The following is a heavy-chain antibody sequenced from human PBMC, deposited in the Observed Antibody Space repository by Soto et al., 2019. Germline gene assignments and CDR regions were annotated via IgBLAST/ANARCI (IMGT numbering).Heavy chain of an antibody. CDR1: GFTFSSYS. V-gene: IGHV3-21*01. CDR3: ARDDYVWGSYRPRTPFDY. D-gene: IGHD3-16*02. J-gene: IGHJ4*02. Sequence: EVQLVESGGGLVKPGGSLRLSCAASGFTFSSYSMNWVRQAPGKGLEWVSSISSSSSYIYYADSVKGRLTISRDNAKNSLYLQMNSLRAEDTAVYYCARDDYVWGSYRPRTPFDYWGQGTLVTVSS. CDR2: ISSSSSYI.